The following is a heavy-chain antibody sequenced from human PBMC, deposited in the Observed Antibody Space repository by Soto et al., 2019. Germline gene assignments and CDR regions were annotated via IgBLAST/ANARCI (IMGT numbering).Heavy chain of an antibody. CDR2: ISGSGGST. CDR1: GFTFSSYA. J-gene: IGHJ4*02. D-gene: IGHD3-3*01. V-gene: IGHV3-23*01. Sequence: EVQLLESGGGLVQPGGSLRLSCAASGFTFSSYAMSWVRQAPGKGLEWVSAISGSGGSTYYADSVKGRFTISRDNSKNTLYLQMNSLRAEDTAVYYCAKAMSPDFWSGSSWEDIYYFDYWGQGTLVTVSS. CDR3: AKAMSPDFWSGSSWEDIYYFDY.